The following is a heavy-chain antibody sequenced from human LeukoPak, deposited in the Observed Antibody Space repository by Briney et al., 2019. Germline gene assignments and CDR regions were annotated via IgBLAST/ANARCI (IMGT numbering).Heavy chain of an antibody. CDR1: GFTFTDYW. J-gene: IGHJ4*01. CDR3: ARDGTAAGLYFDL. V-gene: IGHV3-7*01. D-gene: IGHD6-13*01. CDR2: IRQDGSEK. Sequence: GGSPRLSCEVSGFTFTDYWMNWVRQAPGKGPEWVASIRQDGSEKTYVDSVKGRFTISRDNTKNSLSLQLNGLRAEDTAVYYCARDGTAAGLYFDLWGQGTLVTASS.